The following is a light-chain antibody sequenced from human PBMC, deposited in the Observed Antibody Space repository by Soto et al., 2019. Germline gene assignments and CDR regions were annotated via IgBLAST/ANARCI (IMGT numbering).Light chain of an antibody. J-gene: IGKJ1*01. CDR3: QQYGRSWT. Sequence: EIVLTQSPATLSLSPGERATLSCRASQSVSSYLAWYQQKPGQAPRLLIYDASNRATGIPARFSGSGSGPDFTLTLSSLQPEYFAMYYCQQYGRSWTFGQGTKVDIK. CDR1: QSVSSY. CDR2: DAS. V-gene: IGKV3-11*01.